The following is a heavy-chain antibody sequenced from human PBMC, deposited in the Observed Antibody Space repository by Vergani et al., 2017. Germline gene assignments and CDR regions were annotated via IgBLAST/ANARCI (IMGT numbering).Heavy chain of an antibody. CDR1: GFTFSSYA. V-gene: IGHV3-23*01. D-gene: IGHD2-2*01. Sequence: EVQLLESGGGLVQPGGSLRLSCAASGFTFSSYAMSWVRQAPGKGLEWVSAISGSGGSTYYADSVKGRFTISRDNSKNTLYLQMNSLRAKDTAVYYCAKVFVVVPAASCYFDYWGQGTLVTVSS. CDR2: ISGSGGST. CDR3: AKVFVVVPAASCYFDY. J-gene: IGHJ4*02.